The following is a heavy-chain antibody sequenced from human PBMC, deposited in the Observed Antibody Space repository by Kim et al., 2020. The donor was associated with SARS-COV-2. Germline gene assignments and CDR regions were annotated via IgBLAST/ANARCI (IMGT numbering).Heavy chain of an antibody. CDR1: GDSINSGTYY. Sequence: SETLSLTCTVAGDSINSGTYYWAWIRVSPGKGLEWIGSIYYSASTYYNPSLKSRVTLYIDLSRNKFSLKLMSVTAADTAMYYCVRHAPPSSFYGSGSYHNWFDPWGQGTLVTVSS. CDR2: IYYSAST. D-gene: IGHD3-10*01. J-gene: IGHJ5*02. CDR3: VRHAPPSSFYGSGSYHNWFDP. V-gene: IGHV4-39*01.